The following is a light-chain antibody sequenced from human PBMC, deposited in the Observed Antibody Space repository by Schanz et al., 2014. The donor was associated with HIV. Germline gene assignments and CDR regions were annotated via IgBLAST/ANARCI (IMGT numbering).Light chain of an antibody. V-gene: IGLV1-40*01. Sequence: QSVLTQPLSVSGAPGQRVSISCTGSSSNIGAGYDVHWYHHLPGSAPKLLISGNNNRPSGVPDRFSGSKSGTSASLVISGLQSEDEADYYCATWDISLNGPVFGGGTKLTVL. CDR2: GNN. J-gene: IGLJ2*01. CDR3: ATWDISLNGPV. CDR1: SSNIGAGYD.